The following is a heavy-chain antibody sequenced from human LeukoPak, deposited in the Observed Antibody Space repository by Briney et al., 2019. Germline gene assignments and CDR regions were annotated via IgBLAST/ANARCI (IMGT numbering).Heavy chain of an antibody. CDR2: INPDGGST. J-gene: IGHJ4*02. CDR1: GFSFSRFS. V-gene: IGHV3-64*01. CDR3: ARDSMTTVTTYTFGDY. Sequence: GRSLTLSCAAAGFSFSRFSMHWVRHAPGKGPEYIASINPDGGSTEYANSVKGRFTISRDNSKNMLYLQMGSLRAEDMAVYYCARDSMTTVTTYTFGDYWGQGNLVTVSS. D-gene: IGHD4-17*01.